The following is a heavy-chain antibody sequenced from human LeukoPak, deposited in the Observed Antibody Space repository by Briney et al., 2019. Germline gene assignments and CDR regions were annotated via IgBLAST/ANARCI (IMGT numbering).Heavy chain of an antibody. V-gene: IGHV4-61*10. CDR3: ARGSGSSWTDY. CDR2: IYYSGST. Sequence: SETLSLTCTVSGGSISSGSYYWSWIRQPAGKGLEWIGYIYYSGSTNYNPSLKSRVTISVDTSKNQFSLKLSSVTAADTAVYYCARGSGSSWTDYWGQGTLVTVSS. J-gene: IGHJ4*02. D-gene: IGHD6-13*01. CDR1: GGSISSGSYY.